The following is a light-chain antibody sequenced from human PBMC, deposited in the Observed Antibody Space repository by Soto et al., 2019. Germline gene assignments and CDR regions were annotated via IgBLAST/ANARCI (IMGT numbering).Light chain of an antibody. CDR1: SSNIGSNY. CDR2: DNN. CDR3: ATWDSTLSAVV. V-gene: IGLV1-51*01. Sequence: QSVLTQPPSVSAAPGQKVTISCSGSSSNIGSNYVSWYQQLPGTAPKLLICDNNKRPSGIPDRFSGSKSDTSATLGITGLPTGDEADYYCATWDSTLSAVVFGGGTKLTVL. J-gene: IGLJ2*01.